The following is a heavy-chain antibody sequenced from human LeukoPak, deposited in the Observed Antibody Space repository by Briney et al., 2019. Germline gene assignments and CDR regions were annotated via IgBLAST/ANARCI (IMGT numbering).Heavy chain of an antibody. CDR3: ARQSLSAVAGTKYFYGMDV. J-gene: IGHJ6*02. D-gene: IGHD6-19*01. CDR2: FYYSGST. CDR1: GASISSTTFY. V-gene: IGHV4-39*01. Sequence: SETRSLTCAVSGASISSTTFYWGWIRQPPGKGLEWMGSFYYSGSTYYNPSLQSRVTISVDTSKKQFFLRLTSVTAADTAVYYCARQSLSAVAGTKYFYGMDVWGQGTTVTVSS.